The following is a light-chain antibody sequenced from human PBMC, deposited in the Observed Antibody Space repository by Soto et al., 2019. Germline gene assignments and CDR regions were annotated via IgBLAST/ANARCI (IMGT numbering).Light chain of an antibody. CDR3: RQYGRSPFT. J-gene: IGKJ3*01. CDR2: GAS. V-gene: IGKV3-20*01. CDR1: QSVSSNN. Sequence: EIVLTQSPGTLSLSPGERATLSCRASQSVSSNNLAWYQQRPGQAPRVVIYGASTRATGIPERFSGSGSGTDFTFTISRLEPEDFAVYYCRQYGRSPFTFGPGTKVDIK.